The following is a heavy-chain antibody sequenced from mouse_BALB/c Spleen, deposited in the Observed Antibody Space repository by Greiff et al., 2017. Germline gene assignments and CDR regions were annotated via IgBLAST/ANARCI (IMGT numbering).Heavy chain of an antibody. Sequence: EVQRVESGGGLVKPGGSLKLSCAASGFTFSSYAMSWVRQTPEKRLEWVASISSGGSTYYPDSVKGRFTISRDNARNILNLQMSSLRSEDTAMYYCARGWYGSSPWFAYWGQGTLVTVSA. CDR3: ARGWYGSSPWFAY. V-gene: IGHV5-6-5*01. CDR1: GFTFSSYA. CDR2: ISSGGST. D-gene: IGHD1-1*01. J-gene: IGHJ3*01.